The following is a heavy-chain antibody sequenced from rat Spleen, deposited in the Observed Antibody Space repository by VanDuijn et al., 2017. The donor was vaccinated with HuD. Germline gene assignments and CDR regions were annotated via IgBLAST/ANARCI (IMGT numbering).Heavy chain of an antibody. CDR2: ISSDGRRN. CDR3: ATRDGGYPH. D-gene: IGHD1-11*01. Sequence: EVQLVESGGGLVQPGRSLKLSCAASGFTFSDYNMAWVRQAPKKGLEWVATISSDGRRNYYRDSVKGRFTISRDNAKSSLYLQMDSLRSEDTATYYCATRDGGYPHWGQGVMVTVSS. J-gene: IGHJ2*01. CDR1: GFTFSDYN. V-gene: IGHV5S10*01.